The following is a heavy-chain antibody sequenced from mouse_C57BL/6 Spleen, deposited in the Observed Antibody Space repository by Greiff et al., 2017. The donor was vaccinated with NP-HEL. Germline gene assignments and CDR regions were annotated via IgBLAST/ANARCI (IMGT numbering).Heavy chain of an antibody. D-gene: IGHD2-5*01. V-gene: IGHV1-22*01. CDR1: GYTFTDYN. J-gene: IGHJ2*01. Sequence: EVQRVESGPELVKPGASVKMSCKASGYTFTDYNMHWVKQSHGKSLEWIGYINPNNGGTSYNQKFKGKATLTVNKSSSTAYMELRSLTSEDSAVYYCARKKAYYSKEDYFDYWGQGTTLTVSS. CDR3: ARKKAYYSKEDYFDY. CDR2: INPNNGGT.